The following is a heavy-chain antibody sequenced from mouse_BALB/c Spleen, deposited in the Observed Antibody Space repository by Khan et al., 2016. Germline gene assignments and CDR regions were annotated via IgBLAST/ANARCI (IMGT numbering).Heavy chain of an antibody. V-gene: IGHV1-7*01. CDR3: ARSQSGTLDY. Sequence: QVQLKQSGAELAKPGASVKMSCKATGYTFTSYWMHWVKQRPGQGLEWIGYINPSTGYTEYNQKFKDKATLTADKSSSTAYMQLSSLTSEDSAVXYCARSQSGTLDYWGQGTTLTVSS. CDR1: GYTFTSYW. J-gene: IGHJ2*01. D-gene: IGHD4-1*01. CDR2: INPSTGYT.